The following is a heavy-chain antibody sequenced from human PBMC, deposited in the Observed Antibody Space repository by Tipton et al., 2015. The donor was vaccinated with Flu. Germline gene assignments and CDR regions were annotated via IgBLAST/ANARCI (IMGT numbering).Heavy chain of an antibody. V-gene: IGHV4-30-2*01. D-gene: IGHD3-22*01. CDR1: GGSISSGGYC. J-gene: IGHJ4*02. CDR3: ARCSSGLLNGGFGY. CDR2: IYHSGSP. Sequence: GLVKPSETLSLTCVVSGGSISSGGYCWSWIRQPPGKGLEWIGHIYHSGSPHYNASLKSRVTISVDRSKNHYSLNLTSVTAADTAVYYCARCSSGLLNGGFGYWGQGALVTVSS.